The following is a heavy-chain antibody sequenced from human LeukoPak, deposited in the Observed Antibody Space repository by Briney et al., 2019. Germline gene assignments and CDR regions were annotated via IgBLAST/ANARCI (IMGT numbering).Heavy chain of an antibody. J-gene: IGHJ4*02. CDR2: INPSGGST. V-gene: IGHV1-46*01. Sequence: GASVKVSCKASGYTFTSYGISWVRQAPGQGLEWMGIINPSGGSTSYAQKFQGRVTMTRDTSTSTVYMELSSLRSEDTAVYYCARDLEQWLPSGVDYWGQGTLVTVSS. CDR1: GYTFTSYG. CDR3: ARDLEQWLPSGVDY. D-gene: IGHD6-19*01.